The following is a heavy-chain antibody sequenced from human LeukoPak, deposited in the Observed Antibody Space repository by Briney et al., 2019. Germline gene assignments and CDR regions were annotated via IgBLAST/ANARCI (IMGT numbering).Heavy chain of an antibody. CDR1: GFTFIDYD. CDR2: IGIRGDT. CDR3: ARGGIQVSGIDAFDY. Sequence: PGGSLRLSCAASGFTFIDYDMHGVRRVIGKGREWVAAIGIRGDTHYSGSVKGRFTISRENAESSLYLQMNSLRAEDTTVYYCARGGIQVSGIDAFDYWGQGTLVTVSS. D-gene: IGHD6-19*01. J-gene: IGHJ4*02. V-gene: IGHV3-13*01.